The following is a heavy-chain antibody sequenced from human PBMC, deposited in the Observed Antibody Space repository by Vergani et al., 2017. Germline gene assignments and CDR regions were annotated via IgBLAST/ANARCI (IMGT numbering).Heavy chain of an antibody. V-gene: IGHV4-34*01. J-gene: IGHJ6*03. Sequence: QVQLQQWGAGLLKPSETLSLTCAVYGGSFSGYYWRWIRQPPGKGLEWIGEINHSGSTNYNPSFKSRVTISVDTSKNQFSLKLSSVTDADTAVYYCARGIGYQLLCSYYYCMYVWGKXP. CDR2: INHSGST. CDR1: GGSFSGYY. CDR3: ARGIGYQLLCSYYYCMYV. D-gene: IGHD2-2*01.